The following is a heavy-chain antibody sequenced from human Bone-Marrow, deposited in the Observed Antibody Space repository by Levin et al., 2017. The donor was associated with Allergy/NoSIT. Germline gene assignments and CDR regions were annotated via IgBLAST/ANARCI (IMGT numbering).Heavy chain of an antibody. V-gene: IGHV1-24*01. D-gene: IGHD3-16*01. CDR2: YDPETTEI. J-gene: IGHJ4*02. CDR1: GHTLSELS. CDR3: AADLLATLGN. Sequence: ASVKVSCKVSGHTLSELSVHWVRQAPGNGLEWMGGYDPETTEILYAQKFQGRVSLTEDTSTDTAYMELRSLRFDDTAVYYCAADLLATLGNWGQGTVVTVSS.